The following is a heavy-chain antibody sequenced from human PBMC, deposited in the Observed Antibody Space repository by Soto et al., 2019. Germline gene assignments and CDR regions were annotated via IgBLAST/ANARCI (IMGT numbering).Heavy chain of an antibody. V-gene: IGHV5-10-1*01. CDR1: EYSFRIYW. CDR3: ARHQSGSGNSNFDF. D-gene: IGHD3-10*01. J-gene: IGHJ4*02. Sequence: GESLKISCQAFEYSFRIYWISWVRQKPGGGLEWMGRVDPNDSFATYSPSFEGHVSISVDKSTNIVYLQWRSVRASDTATYYCARHQSGSGNSNFDFWGQGTPVTVSS. CDR2: VDPNDSFA.